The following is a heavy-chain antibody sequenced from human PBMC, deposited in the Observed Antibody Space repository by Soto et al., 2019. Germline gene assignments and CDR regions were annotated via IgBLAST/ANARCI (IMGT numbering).Heavy chain of an antibody. V-gene: IGHV3-30*18. CDR1: GFTFSSYG. D-gene: IGHD3-22*01. CDR3: AKTAAITMIVVVNYGMDV. CDR2: ISYDGSNK. Sequence: LRLSCAASGFTFSSYGMHWVRQAPGKGLEWVAVISYDGSNKYYADSVKGRFTISRDNSKNTLYLQMNSLRAEDTAVYYCAKTAAITMIVVVNYGMDVWGQGTTVTVSS. J-gene: IGHJ6*02.